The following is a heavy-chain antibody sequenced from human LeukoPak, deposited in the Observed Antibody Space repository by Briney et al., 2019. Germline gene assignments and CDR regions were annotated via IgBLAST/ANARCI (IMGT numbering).Heavy chain of an antibody. D-gene: IGHD5-12*01. CDR3: ASTGYGEDY. CDR1: GGSVSSGSYY. Sequence: SETLSLTCTVSGGSVSSGSYYWSWIRQPPGKGLEWTGYIYYSGSTNYNPSLKSRVTISVDTSKNQFSLKLSSVTAADTAVYYCASTGYGEDYWGQGTLVTVSS. J-gene: IGHJ4*02. CDR2: IYYSGST. V-gene: IGHV4-61*01.